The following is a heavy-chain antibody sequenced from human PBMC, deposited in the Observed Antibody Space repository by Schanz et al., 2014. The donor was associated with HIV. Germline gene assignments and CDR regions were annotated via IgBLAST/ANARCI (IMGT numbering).Heavy chain of an antibody. CDR2: ISGSGGAT. V-gene: IGHV3-23*01. CDR3: AKGFSSAAWENWFDP. CDR1: GFTFSSYA. D-gene: IGHD6-25*01. J-gene: IGHJ5*02. Sequence: EVQLLESGGGLVQPGGSLRLSCADSGFTFSSYAMTWVRQAPGKGLEWVSAISGSGGATYYADSVKGRFTVSRDNSKNTLFLQMRSLSVDDTAVYYCAKGFSSAAWENWFDPWGQGTLVTVSS.